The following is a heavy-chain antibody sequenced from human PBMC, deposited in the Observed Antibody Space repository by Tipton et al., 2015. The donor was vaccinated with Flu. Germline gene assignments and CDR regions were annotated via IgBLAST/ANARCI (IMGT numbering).Heavy chain of an antibody. CDR3: ARHSSTDYGDYLTFDY. Sequence: TLSLTCAVSGYSISSGYYWGWIRQPPGKGLEWIGSIYHSGSTYYNPSLKSRVTISVDTSKNQFSLKLSSVTAADTAVYYCARHSSTDYGDYLTFDYWGQGTLVTVSS. CDR2: IYHSGST. J-gene: IGHJ4*02. CDR1: GYSISSGYY. D-gene: IGHD4-17*01. V-gene: IGHV4-38-2*01.